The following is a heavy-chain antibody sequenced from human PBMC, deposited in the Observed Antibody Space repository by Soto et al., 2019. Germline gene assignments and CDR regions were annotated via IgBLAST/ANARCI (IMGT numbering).Heavy chain of an antibody. D-gene: IGHD6-19*01. J-gene: IGHJ5*02. Sequence: PSETLSLTCAVYGGSFSGYYWSWIRQPPGKGLEWIGEINHSGSTNYNPSLKSRVTISVDTSKNQFSLKLSSVTAADTAVYYCARRGWYTGWFDPWGQGTLVTVSS. CDR1: GGSFSGYY. CDR2: INHSGST. CDR3: ARRGWYTGWFDP. V-gene: IGHV4-34*01.